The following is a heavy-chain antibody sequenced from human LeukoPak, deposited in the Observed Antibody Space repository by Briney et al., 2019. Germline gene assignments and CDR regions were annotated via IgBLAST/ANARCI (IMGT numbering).Heavy chain of an antibody. CDR3: AKDQDFWSGYPGSADY. V-gene: IGHV3-33*06. Sequence: PGGSLRLSCAASGFTFSSYGMHWVRQAPGKGLEWVAVIWYDGSNKYCADSVKGRFTISRDNSKNTLYLQMNSLRAEDTAVYYCAKDQDFWSGYPGSADYWGQGTLVTVSS. J-gene: IGHJ4*02. CDR2: IWYDGSNK. D-gene: IGHD3-3*01. CDR1: GFTFSSYG.